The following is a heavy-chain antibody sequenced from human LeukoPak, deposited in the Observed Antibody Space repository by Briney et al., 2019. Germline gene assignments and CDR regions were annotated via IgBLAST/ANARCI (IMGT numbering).Heavy chain of an antibody. Sequence: SVKVSCKASGFTFTSSAMQWVRQARGQRLEWIGWIVVGSGNTNYAQKFQERVTITRDMSTGTAYMELSSLRSEDTAVYYCAATVHYCAGGSCYTYYYGMDVWGQGTTVTVSS. J-gene: IGHJ6*02. CDR1: GFTFTSSA. CDR2: IVVGSGNT. CDR3: AATVHYCAGGSCYTYYYGMDV. D-gene: IGHD2-15*01. V-gene: IGHV1-58*02.